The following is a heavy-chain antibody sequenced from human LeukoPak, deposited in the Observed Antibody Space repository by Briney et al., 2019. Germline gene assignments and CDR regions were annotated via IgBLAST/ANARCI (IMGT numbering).Heavy chain of an antibody. V-gene: IGHV1-8*01. CDR1: GYTFTSYD. D-gene: IGHD5-12*01. Sequence: ASVKVSCKASGYTFTSYDINWVRQANGQGLEWMGWMNPNSGNTGYAQKFQGRVTMTRNTSISTAYMELSSLRSEDTAVYYCARAYEPFNYYYYGMDVWGQGTTVTVSS. CDR3: ARAYEPFNYYYYGMDV. J-gene: IGHJ6*02. CDR2: MNPNSGNT.